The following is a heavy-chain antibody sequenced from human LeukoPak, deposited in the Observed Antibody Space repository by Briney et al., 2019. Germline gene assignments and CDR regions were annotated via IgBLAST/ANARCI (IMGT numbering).Heavy chain of an antibody. CDR1: GGSISSSSYY. CDR2: IYYSGST. V-gene: IGHV4-39*07. J-gene: IGHJ4*02. Sequence: PSETLSLTCTVSGGSISSSSYYWGWIRQPPGKGLEWIGSIYYSGSTNYDPSLKSRVTISVDTSKNQFSLKLSSVTAADTAVYYCARGGAVARWYGPYYFDYWGQGTLVTVSS. CDR3: ARGGAVARWYGPYYFDY. D-gene: IGHD6-19*01.